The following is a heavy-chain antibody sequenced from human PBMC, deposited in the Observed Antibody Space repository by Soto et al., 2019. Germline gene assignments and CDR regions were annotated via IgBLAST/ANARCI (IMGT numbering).Heavy chain of an antibody. CDR1: GDSISSNNW. V-gene: IGHV4-4*02. D-gene: IGHD2-2*01. CDR2: IHHSGST. J-gene: IGHJ5*02. Sequence: QVQLQESGPGLVKPSGTLSLTCAVSGDSISSNNWWNWVRQPPGKGLEWIGEIHHSGSTNYNPSLKSRVTISVDKSKNQFSLKLNSVTAADTAVYYCARARQYCSSSSCYLDPWGQGTLVTVSS. CDR3: ARARQYCSSSSCYLDP.